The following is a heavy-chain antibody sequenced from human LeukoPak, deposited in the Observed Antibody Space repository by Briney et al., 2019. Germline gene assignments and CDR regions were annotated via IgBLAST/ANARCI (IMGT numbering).Heavy chain of an antibody. D-gene: IGHD3-22*01. V-gene: IGHV1-69*04. CDR2: IIPILGIA. CDR3: ARVEYYDSSGYVDY. Sequence: SVKVSCKASGGTFSSYAISGVRQAPGRGREWMERIIPILGIANYAQTFQGRVTITADKSTSTAYMELSSLRSEDTAVYYCARVEYYDSSGYVDYWGQGTLVTVSS. CDR1: GGTFSSYA. J-gene: IGHJ4*02.